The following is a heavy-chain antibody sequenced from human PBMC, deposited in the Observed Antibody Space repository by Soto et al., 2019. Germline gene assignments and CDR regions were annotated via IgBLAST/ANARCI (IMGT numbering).Heavy chain of an antibody. CDR1: GYTFTSYA. Sequence: QVQLVQSGAEVKKPGASVKVSCKASGYTFTSYAMHWVRQAPGQRLEWMGWINAGNGNTKYSQKFQGRVTITRDTSASTAYMELSSLRSEDTAVYYWARAVIHLVDYYYYGMDVWGQGTTVTVSS. CDR3: ARAVIHLVDYYYYGMDV. J-gene: IGHJ6*02. CDR2: INAGNGNT. V-gene: IGHV1-3*01. D-gene: IGHD1-26*01.